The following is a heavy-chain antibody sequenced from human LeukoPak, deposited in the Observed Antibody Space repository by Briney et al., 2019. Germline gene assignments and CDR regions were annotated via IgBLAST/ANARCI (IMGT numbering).Heavy chain of an antibody. CDR2: IYYSGSI. CDR3: ARHVGNTSMIDHAFDI. V-gene: IGHV4-59*08. J-gene: IGHJ3*02. D-gene: IGHD3-22*01. CDR1: GDSFNRYY. Sequence: SEPLSLTCTVSGDSFNRYYWSWLRQPPGKGLEWLGYIYYSGSIIYKPSLKSRVTISVDTSKTQSTLNLSSVTAADTAVYYSARHVGNTSMIDHAFDIWGQGTMVTVSS.